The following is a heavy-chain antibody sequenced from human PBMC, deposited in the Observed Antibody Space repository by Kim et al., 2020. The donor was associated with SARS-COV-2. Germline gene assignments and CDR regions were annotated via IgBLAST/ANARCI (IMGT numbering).Heavy chain of an antibody. CDR2: CI. V-gene: IGHV3-21*01. J-gene: IGHJ4*02. CDR3: ASPVAGTDY. D-gene: IGHD6-19*01. Sequence: CIYYAVSLKGRFTISRDNSKNSLYLQMNRLRAEDTAVYYCASPVAGTDYWGQGTLVTVSS.